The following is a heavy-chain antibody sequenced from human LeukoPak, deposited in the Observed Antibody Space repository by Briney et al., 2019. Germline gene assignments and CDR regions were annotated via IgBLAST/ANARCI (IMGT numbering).Heavy chain of an antibody. CDR2: MSSGSRYI. CDR1: GFTFSSYS. J-gene: IGHJ4*02. Sequence: GGSLRLSCAASGFTFSSYSMTWVRQAPRKGLEWVSSMSSGSRYIYYADSVRGRFTISRDNAKNSLYLLMNSLRAEDTAVYYCARDRPTGASRLFVVQWGQGTLVTVSS. CDR3: ARDRPTGASRLFVVQ. V-gene: IGHV3-21*01. D-gene: IGHD3-3*01.